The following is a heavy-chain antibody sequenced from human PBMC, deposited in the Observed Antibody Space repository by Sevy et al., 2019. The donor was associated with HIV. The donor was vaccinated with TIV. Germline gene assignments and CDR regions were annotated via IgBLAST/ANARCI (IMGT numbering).Heavy chain of an antibody. CDR1: GFTFDDYG. J-gene: IGHJ4*02. V-gene: IGHV3-20*01. D-gene: IGHD3-22*01. Sequence: GGSLRLSCAASGFTFDDYGMTWVRQAPGKGLEWVSGINWNGGNTGYADSGKGRFTISRDNAKNSLDLQMNSLRAEDTALYHCARRIRYDSSGYGFYFDHWGQGTLVTVSS. CDR2: INWNGGNT. CDR3: ARRIRYDSSGYGFYFDH.